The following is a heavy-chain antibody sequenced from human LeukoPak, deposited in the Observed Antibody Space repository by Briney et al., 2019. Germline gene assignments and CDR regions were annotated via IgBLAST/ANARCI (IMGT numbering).Heavy chain of an antibody. J-gene: IGHJ4*02. Sequence: GESLKISCKASGSIFTTYWIGWVRQLPGKGLEWMGMFFPGDSDTRKSPSFQDQVTLSADKSLTTAYLQWRSLKASDTAVYYCARGPRGGNWNEALDYWGRGTLVTVSS. CDR1: GSIFTTYW. CDR3: ARGPRGGNWNEALDY. V-gene: IGHV5-51*01. D-gene: IGHD1-1*01. CDR2: FFPGDSDT.